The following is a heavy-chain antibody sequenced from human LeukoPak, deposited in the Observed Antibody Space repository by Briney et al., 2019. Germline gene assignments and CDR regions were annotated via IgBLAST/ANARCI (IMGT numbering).Heavy chain of an antibody. CDR2: MNPNSGNT. CDR1: GYTFTSYD. CDR3: ASCSSTSCSDAFDI. Sequence: ASVKVSCKASGYTFTSYDINWVRQATGQGLEWMGWMNPNSGNTGYAQKFQGRVTMTRNTSISTAYMELSSLRSEDTAVYYCASCSSTSCSDAFDIWGQGTMVTVSS. D-gene: IGHD2-2*01. J-gene: IGHJ3*02. V-gene: IGHV1-8*01.